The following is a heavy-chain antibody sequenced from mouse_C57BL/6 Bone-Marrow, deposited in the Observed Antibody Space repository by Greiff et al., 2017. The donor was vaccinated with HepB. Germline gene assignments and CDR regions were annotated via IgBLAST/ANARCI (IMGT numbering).Heavy chain of an antibody. Sequence: EVQLQQSGAELVRPGASVKLSCTASGFNIKDDYMHWVKQRPEQGLEWIGWIDPENGDTEYASKFQGKATITADTSSNTAYLQLSSLTSEDTAVYYCTTKAYDYAWFAYWGQGTLVTVSA. J-gene: IGHJ3*01. CDR1: GFNIKDDY. CDR3: TTKAYDYAWFAY. D-gene: IGHD2-4*01. V-gene: IGHV14-4*01. CDR2: IDPENGDT.